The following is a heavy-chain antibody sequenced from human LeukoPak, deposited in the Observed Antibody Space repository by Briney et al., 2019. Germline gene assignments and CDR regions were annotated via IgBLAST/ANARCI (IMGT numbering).Heavy chain of an antibody. V-gene: IGHV3-21*06. Sequence: GGSLRLSCTASGLTFSTSGFNWVRQAPGKGLEWVASIGPTGSDRYHADSIEGRFTISRDNANNFLYLQMNSPRAEDTAVYYCATETNGRHYDYWGQGTLLTVSS. CDR2: IGPTGSDR. CDR1: GLTFSTSG. D-gene: IGHD1-14*01. J-gene: IGHJ4*02. CDR3: ATETNGRHYDY.